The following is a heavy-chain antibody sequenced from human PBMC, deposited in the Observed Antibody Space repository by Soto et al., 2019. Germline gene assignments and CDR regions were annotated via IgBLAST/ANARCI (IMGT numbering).Heavy chain of an antibody. CDR1: GFTFSDYY. D-gene: IGHD2-2*01. V-gene: IGHV3-11*06. CDR3: ARDGGEIIPAAIGGGYGMDV. CDR2: ISSTSIYT. J-gene: IGHJ6*02. Sequence: QVQLVESGGALVKPGGSLRLSCAASGFTFSDYYMSWIRQAPGKGLEWISYISSTSIYTNYADSVKGRFTIARDNAKNSLYLQMDSLTAEDTGVYYCARDGGEIIPAAIGGGYGMDVWGPGTTVTVSS.